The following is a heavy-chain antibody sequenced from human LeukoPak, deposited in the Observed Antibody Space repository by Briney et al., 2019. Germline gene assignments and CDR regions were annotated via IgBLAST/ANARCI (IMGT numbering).Heavy chain of an antibody. CDR1: GFTFSGYW. J-gene: IGHJ6*03. D-gene: IGHD3-3*01. V-gene: IGHV3-7*01. CDR2: IKQDGSEK. Sequence: GGSLSFSGAGSGFTFSGYWMSWDRQAQGKGLEWVVNIKQDGSEKYYVDSVKGRFTISRDNAKNSLYLQMNSLRAEDTAVYYCARSLGGYDFWSGYFSYYYYYYMDVWGKGTTVTVSS. CDR3: ARSLGGYDFWSGYFSYYYYYYMDV.